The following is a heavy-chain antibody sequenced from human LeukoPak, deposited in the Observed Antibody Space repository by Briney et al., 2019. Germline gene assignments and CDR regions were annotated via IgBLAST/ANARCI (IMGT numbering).Heavy chain of an antibody. D-gene: IGHD1-26*01. Sequence: GGSLRLSCAASGFTFSSYAMTWVRQAPGTGLEWVSAISDSGGSTYYADSVKGRFTISRDNSKNTLYLQMNSLRAEDTAVYYCARDEGGGSYFFDYWGQGTLVTVFS. CDR2: ISDSGGST. V-gene: IGHV3-23*01. CDR1: GFTFSSYA. J-gene: IGHJ4*02. CDR3: ARDEGGGSYFFDY.